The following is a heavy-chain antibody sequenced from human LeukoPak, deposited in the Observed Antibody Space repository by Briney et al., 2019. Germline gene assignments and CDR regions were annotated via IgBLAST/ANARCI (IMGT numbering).Heavy chain of an antibody. CDR1: GTSISSNY. CDR3: ARVTDWNDFDY. CDR2: ISHIGST. Sequence: SETLSLTCSVSGTSISSNYWSWIRQPPGKGLEWIGYISHIGSTNYNPSLKSRVTISVDTSKNQLSLKLSSVTTADTAVYYCARVTDWNDFDYWGQGALVTVSS. V-gene: IGHV4-59*01. J-gene: IGHJ4*02. D-gene: IGHD1-1*01.